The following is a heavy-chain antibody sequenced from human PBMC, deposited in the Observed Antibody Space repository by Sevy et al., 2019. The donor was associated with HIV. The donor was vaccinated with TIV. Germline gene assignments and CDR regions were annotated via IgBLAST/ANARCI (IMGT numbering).Heavy chain of an antibody. V-gene: IGHV3-7*01. CDR2: IKQDGSEK. CDR3: ARDEVQYYYDSSGYPDY. CDR1: GFTFSSYW. D-gene: IGHD3-22*01. Sequence: GGSLRLSCAASGFTFSSYWMSWVRQAPGKGLEWVANIKQDGSEKYYVDSVKGRFTISRDNAKNSLYLQMNSLRAEDTAVYYCARDEVQYYYDSSGYPDYWGQGTLVTASS. J-gene: IGHJ4*02.